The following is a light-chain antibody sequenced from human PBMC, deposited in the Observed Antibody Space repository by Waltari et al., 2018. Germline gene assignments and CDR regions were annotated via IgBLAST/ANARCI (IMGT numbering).Light chain of an antibody. CDR1: QSVSSSY. Sequence: EVVVTQSPGTLSLSPGERATLSCRASQSVSSSYLAWYQQKPGQAPRLLIFGTSSRATGTPARFSGSGSGADFTLTIRGLEPEDFAVYYCHQYGDSPGMFGQGTQVEIK. CDR3: HQYGDSPGM. V-gene: IGKV3-20*01. CDR2: GTS. J-gene: IGKJ1*01.